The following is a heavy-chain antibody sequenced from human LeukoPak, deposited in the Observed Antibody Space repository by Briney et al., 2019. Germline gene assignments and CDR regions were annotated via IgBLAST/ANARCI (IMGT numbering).Heavy chain of an antibody. CDR3: ARANTHGYNYYFDY. CDR2: IYYSGST. V-gene: IGHV4-59*06. J-gene: IGHJ4*02. D-gene: IGHD5-24*01. CDR1: GGSISSYY. Sequence: SETLSLTCTVSGGSISSYYWSWIRQHPGKGLEWIGYIYYSGSTYYNPSLKSRVTISVDTSKNQFSLKLSSVTAADTAVYYCARANTHGYNYYFDYWGQGTLVTVSS.